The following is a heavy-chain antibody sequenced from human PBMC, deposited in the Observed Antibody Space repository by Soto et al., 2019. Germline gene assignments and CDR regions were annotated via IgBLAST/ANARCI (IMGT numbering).Heavy chain of an antibody. D-gene: IGHD3-10*01. CDR3: AKGRWYYYSSGSANDVPWYFDY. Sequence: GGSLRLSCAASGFTFSSYGMHWVRQAPGKGLEWVTVISHDGSNKYYADSVKGRFTISRDNSKNTKFLQMNSLRPEDTAFYYCAKGRWYYYSSGSANDVPWYFDYWGQGTLVTVSS. CDR1: GFTFSSYG. V-gene: IGHV3-30*18. CDR2: ISHDGSNK. J-gene: IGHJ4*02.